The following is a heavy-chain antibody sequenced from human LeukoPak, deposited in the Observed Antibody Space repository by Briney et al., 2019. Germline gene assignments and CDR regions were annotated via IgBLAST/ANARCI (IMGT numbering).Heavy chain of an antibody. CDR3: AKVGVVVVPAANSFDY. V-gene: IGHV3-30-3*01. D-gene: IGHD2-2*01. J-gene: IGHJ4*02. CDR2: ISSDGGSK. CDR1: GFTFGSYN. Sequence: GGSLRLSCAASGFTFGSYNMNWVRQAPGKGLEWVALISSDGGSKSYADSVKGRFTISRDNSKNTLYLQMNSQRAEDTAVYYCAKVGVVVVPAANSFDYWGQGTLVTVSS.